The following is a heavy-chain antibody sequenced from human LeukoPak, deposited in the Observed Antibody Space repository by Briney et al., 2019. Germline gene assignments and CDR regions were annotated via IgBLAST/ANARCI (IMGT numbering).Heavy chain of an antibody. CDR2: ISSSSSYI. D-gene: IGHD5-24*01. Sequence: PGGSLRLSCAASGFTFSSYSMNWVRQAPGKGLEWVSSISSSSSYIYYADSVKGRFTISRDNAKNSLYLQMNGLRAEDTAVYYCASGGRGDYFDYWGQGTLVTVSS. J-gene: IGHJ4*02. CDR3: ASGGRGDYFDY. V-gene: IGHV3-21*01. CDR1: GFTFSSYS.